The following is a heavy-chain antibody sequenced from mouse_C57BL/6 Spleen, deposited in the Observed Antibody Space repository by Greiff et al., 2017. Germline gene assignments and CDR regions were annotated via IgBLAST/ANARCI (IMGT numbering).Heavy chain of an antibody. J-gene: IGHJ1*03. CDR3: ARDPPYYYGSSYWYFDV. D-gene: IGHD1-1*01. CDR1: GFTFSDFY. Sequence: DVKLQESGGGLVQSGRSLRLSCATSGFTFSDFYMEWVRQAPGKGLEWIAASRNKANDYTTEYSASVKGRFIVSRDTSQSILYLQMNALRAEDTAIYYCARDPPYYYGSSYWYFDVWGTGTTVTVSS. CDR2: SRNKANDYTT. V-gene: IGHV7-1*01.